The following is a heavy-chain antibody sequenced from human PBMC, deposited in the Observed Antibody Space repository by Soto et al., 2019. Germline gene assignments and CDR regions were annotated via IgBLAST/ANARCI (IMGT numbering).Heavy chain of an antibody. D-gene: IGHD3-10*01. CDR2: ISGSGGST. J-gene: IGHJ3*02. CDR3: ANGVPAGFGTDDAFDI. V-gene: IGHV3-23*01. Sequence: EVQLLESGGGLVQPGGSLRLSCAASGFTFSSYAMSWVRQAPGKGLEWVSAISGSGGSTYYADSVKGRFTISRDNSKNTLYLQMNSLRAEDTAVYYCANGVPAGFGTDDAFDIWGQGTMVTVSS. CDR1: GFTFSSYA.